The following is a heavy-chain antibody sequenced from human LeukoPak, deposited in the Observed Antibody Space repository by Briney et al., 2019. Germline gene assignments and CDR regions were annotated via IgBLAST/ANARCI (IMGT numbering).Heavy chain of an antibody. CDR2: IFYSGST. CDR3: ARAVGGDGSGSL. D-gene: IGHD3-10*01. CDR1: GGSISSSSHF. V-gene: IGHV4-39*01. Sequence: SETLSLTCTVSGGSISSSSHFWGWIRQPPGKGLEWIGSIFYSGSTYYNPSLKSRVTISVDTSKDQFSLKLTSVTATDTAVYYCARAVGGDGSGSLWGPGTLVTVSS. J-gene: IGHJ4*02.